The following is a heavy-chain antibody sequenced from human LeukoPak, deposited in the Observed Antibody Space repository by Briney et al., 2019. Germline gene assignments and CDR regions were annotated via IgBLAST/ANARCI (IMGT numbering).Heavy chain of an antibody. CDR3: ARLSLYVVAATPDDY. D-gene: IGHD2-15*01. Sequence: SETLSLTCTVSGGSLNDYYWSWIRQPPGKGLEWIGYIYYNGSTNYNPSLKSRVTMSVATSKNQFSLKLSSVTAADTAVYYCARLSLYVVAATPDDYWGQGTLVTVSS. V-gene: IGHV4-59*12. J-gene: IGHJ4*02. CDR1: GGSLNDYY. CDR2: IYYNGST.